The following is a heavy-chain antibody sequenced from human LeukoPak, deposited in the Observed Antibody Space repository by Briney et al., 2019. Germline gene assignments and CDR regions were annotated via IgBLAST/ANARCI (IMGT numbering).Heavy chain of an antibody. CDR1: GYTFTSYY. J-gene: IGHJ6*03. CDR2: INPSGGST. Sequence: GASVKVSCKASGYTFTSYYMHWVRQAPGQGLEWMGIINPSGGSTSYAQKFQGRVTMTRDTSTSTVYMELSSLRSEDTAVYYCARDWPLGMVPAASVPGYYYYMDVWGKGTTVTVSS. D-gene: IGHD2-2*01. V-gene: IGHV1-46*01. CDR3: ARDWPLGMVPAASVPGYYYYMDV.